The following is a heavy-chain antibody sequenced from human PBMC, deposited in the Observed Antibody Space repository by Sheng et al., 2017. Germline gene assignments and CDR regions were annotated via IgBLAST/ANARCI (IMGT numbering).Heavy chain of an antibody. J-gene: IGHJ4*02. V-gene: IGHV3-23*04. CDR2: IKDSANGGPT. CDR1: GFTFSKYA. D-gene: IGHD3-3*01. Sequence: EVQLVESGGGLAQPGGSLRLSCAASGFTFSKYAMNWVRQAPGKGLEWVSGIKDSANGGPTFYADSVRGRFTISRDDSKNTLYLQMNSLRVDDTAVYYCAKGDGPSRLLENDYWGQGTRGHRL. CDR3: AKGDGPSRLLENDY.